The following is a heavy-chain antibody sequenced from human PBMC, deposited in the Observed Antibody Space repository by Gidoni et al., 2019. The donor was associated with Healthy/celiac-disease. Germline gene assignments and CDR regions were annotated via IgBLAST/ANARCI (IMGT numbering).Heavy chain of an antibody. J-gene: IGHJ4*02. V-gene: IGHV1-3*01. CDR1: GYTFTSYA. CDR3: ARTRAGSGWIFDY. D-gene: IGHD6-19*01. CDR2: INAGNGNT. Sequence: QVQLVQSGAEVKKPGASVKVSCKASGYTFTSYAMHWVRQAPGQRLEWMGWINAGNGNTQYSQKFQGRVTITRDTSASTAYMELSSLRSEDTAVYYCARTRAGSGWIFDYWGQGTLVTVSS.